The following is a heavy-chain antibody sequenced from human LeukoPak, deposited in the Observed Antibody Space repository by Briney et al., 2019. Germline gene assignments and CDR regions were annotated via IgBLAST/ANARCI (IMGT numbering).Heavy chain of an antibody. CDR3: AKVTSIFGYSGYYFDY. V-gene: IGHV3-30*18. Sequence: PGGSLRLSCAASGFTFSSYGMHWVRQAPGKGLEWVAVISYDGSNKYYADSVKGRFTISRDNSKNTLYLQMNSLRAEDTAVYYCAKVTSIFGYSGYYFDYWGQGTLVTVSS. CDR2: ISYDGSNK. D-gene: IGHD5-12*01. CDR1: GFTFSSYG. J-gene: IGHJ4*02.